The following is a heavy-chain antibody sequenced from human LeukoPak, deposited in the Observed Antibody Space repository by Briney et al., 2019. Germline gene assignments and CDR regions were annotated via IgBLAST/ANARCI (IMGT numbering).Heavy chain of an antibody. Sequence: PSETLSLTCTVSGGSISSSSYYWAWIRQPPGRGLEWMGSIHYSGSTYSNPSLKSRVTISVDTSKNQFSLKMSSVTAADTAVYYCARTVGVQPLDYWGQGIMVTVSS. CDR2: IHYSGST. CDR3: ARTVGVQPLDY. CDR1: GGSISSSSYY. V-gene: IGHV4-39*01. J-gene: IGHJ4*02. D-gene: IGHD3-10*01.